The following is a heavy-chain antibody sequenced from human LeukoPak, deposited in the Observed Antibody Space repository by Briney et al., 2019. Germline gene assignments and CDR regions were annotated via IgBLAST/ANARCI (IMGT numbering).Heavy chain of an antibody. Sequence: ASVKVSCKASGYTFTGYYMHWVRQAPGQGLEWMGWINPNSGGTNYAQKFQGWVTMTRGTSISTAYMELSRLRSDDTAVYYCARGAIQLWLIGGGYFDYWGQGTLVTVSS. D-gene: IGHD5-18*01. CDR2: INPNSGGT. J-gene: IGHJ4*02. V-gene: IGHV1-2*04. CDR3: ARGAIQLWLIGGGYFDY. CDR1: GYTFTGYY.